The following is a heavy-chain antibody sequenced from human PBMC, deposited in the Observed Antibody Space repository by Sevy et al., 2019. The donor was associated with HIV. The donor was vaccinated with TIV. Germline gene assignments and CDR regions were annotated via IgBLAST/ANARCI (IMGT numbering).Heavy chain of an antibody. D-gene: IGHD6-13*01. CDR3: AREGPRNYLRIAAAGNNWFDP. Sequence: SETLSLTCTVSGYSISSGYYWGWIRQPPGKGLEWIGSIYHSGSTYYNPSLKSRVTISVDTSKNQFSLKLSSVTAADTAVYYCAREGPRNYLRIAAAGNNWFDPWGQGTLVTVSS. J-gene: IGHJ5*02. CDR1: GYSISSGYY. CDR2: IYHSGST. V-gene: IGHV4-38-2*02.